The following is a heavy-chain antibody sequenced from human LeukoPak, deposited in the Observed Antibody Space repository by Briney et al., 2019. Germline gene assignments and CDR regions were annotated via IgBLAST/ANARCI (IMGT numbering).Heavy chain of an antibody. V-gene: IGHV4-59*01. CDR1: GGSFSSNY. CDR2: IYYSGST. Sequence: PSETLSLTCAVYGGSFSSNYWSWIRQPPGKELEWIGYIYYSGSTNYDPSLKSRVTISVDTSKNQFSLKLSSVTAADTAVYYCAREGGDYDSGGYMDVWGKGTTVTISS. CDR3: AREGGDYDSGGYMDV. J-gene: IGHJ6*03. D-gene: IGHD5-12*01.